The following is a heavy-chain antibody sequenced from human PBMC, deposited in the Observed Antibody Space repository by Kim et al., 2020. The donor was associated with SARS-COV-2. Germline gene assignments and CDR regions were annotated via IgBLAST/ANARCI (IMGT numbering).Heavy chain of an antibody. J-gene: IGHJ5*02. CDR3: ARGAVVPT. D-gene: IGHD2-15*01. V-gene: IGHV3-9*01. Sequence: GGSLRLSCAASGFTFDDYAMHWVRQAPGKGLEWVSGISWNSGSIGYADSVKGRFTISRDNAKNSLYLQMNSLRAEDTALYYCARGAVVPTWGQGTLVTVSS. CDR2: ISWNSGSI. CDR1: GFTFDDYA.